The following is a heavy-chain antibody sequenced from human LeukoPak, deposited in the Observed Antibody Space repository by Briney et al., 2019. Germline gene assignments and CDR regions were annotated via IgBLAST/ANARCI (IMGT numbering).Heavy chain of an antibody. D-gene: IGHD3-9*01. CDR2: IYYSGST. J-gene: IGHJ4*02. CDR1: GGSISSGDYY. CDR3: AREGLLRYFDWLSGYFDY. V-gene: IGHV4-30-4*08. Sequence: SETLSLTYTVSGGSISSGDYYWSWFRQPPGKGLEWIGYIYYSGSTYYNPSLKSRVTISVDTSKNQFSLKLSSVTAADTAVYYCAREGLLRYFDWLSGYFDYWGQGTLVTVSS.